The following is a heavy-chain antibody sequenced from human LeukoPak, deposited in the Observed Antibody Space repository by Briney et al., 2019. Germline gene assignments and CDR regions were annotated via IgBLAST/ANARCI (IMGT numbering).Heavy chain of an antibody. CDR3: AKSRWDTAMASLDY. Sequence: GGSLRLSCAASGFSFSVFWMHWVRQAPGKGPVWVSRIKTDGSITNYADSVKGRFTISRDNAKNTLYLQMNSLRAEDTAVYYCAKSRWDTAMASLDYWGQGTLVTVSS. J-gene: IGHJ4*02. CDR1: GFSFSVFW. V-gene: IGHV3-74*01. D-gene: IGHD5-18*01. CDR2: IKTDGSIT.